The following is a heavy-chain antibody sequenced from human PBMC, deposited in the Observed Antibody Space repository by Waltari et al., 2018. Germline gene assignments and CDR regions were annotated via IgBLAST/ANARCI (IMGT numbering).Heavy chain of an antibody. CDR2: IPYSGST. CDR1: GGSFSNYY. D-gene: IGHD6-19*01. Sequence: QVQLQESGPGLVKPSETLSLTCTVSGGSFSNYYWSWIRQPPGKGLGWIGYIPYSGSTNYSPSLKIRFTLSLDGSKNQFYLRLSRVTAAESAEYSRAAYAMRCGWYGVGSFVPWSQGILVTVSS. V-gene: IGHV4-59*01. J-gene: IGHJ5*02. CDR3: AAYAMRCGWYGVGSFVP.